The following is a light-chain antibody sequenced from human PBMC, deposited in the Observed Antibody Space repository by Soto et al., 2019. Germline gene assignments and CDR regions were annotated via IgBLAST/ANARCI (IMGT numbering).Light chain of an antibody. CDR3: QQYGRSPLVT. CDR1: QSVSSSY. J-gene: IGKJ5*01. V-gene: IGKV3-20*01. CDR2: GAS. Sequence: EIELTQSPATLSLSPGERATLSCRASQSVSSSYLAWHQQKPGQAPRLLIYGASSRATGIPDRFSGSGSGTDLTLTISRLEPEDFAMYYCQQYGRSPLVTFGQGTRLEIK.